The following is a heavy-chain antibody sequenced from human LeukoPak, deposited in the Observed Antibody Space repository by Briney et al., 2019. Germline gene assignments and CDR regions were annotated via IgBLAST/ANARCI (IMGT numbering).Heavy chain of an antibody. V-gene: IGHV4-59*01. CDR1: GGPISSYY. CDR3: ARHQAVAGTIDY. CDR2: IYYSGST. J-gene: IGHJ4*02. D-gene: IGHD6-19*01. Sequence: SETLSLTCTVSGGPISSYYWSWIRQPPGKGLEWIGYIYYSGSTNYNPSLKSRVTISVDTSKNQFSLKLSSVTAADTAVYYCARHQAVAGTIDYWGQGTLVTVSS.